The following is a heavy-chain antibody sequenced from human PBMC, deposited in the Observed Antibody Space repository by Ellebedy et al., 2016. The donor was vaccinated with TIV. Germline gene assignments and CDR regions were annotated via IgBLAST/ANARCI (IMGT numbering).Heavy chain of an antibody. CDR1: GFTFSSYA. CDR3: ARIPYSSSWSLIYQDGAFDI. J-gene: IGHJ3*02. CDR2: ISGSGGST. V-gene: IGHV3-23*01. D-gene: IGHD6-13*01. Sequence: GGSLRLXCAASGFTFSSYAMSWVRQAPGKGLEWVSAISGSGGSTYYADSVKGRFTISRDNSKNTLYLQMNSLRAEDTAVYYCARIPYSSSWSLIYQDGAFDIWGQGTMVTVSS.